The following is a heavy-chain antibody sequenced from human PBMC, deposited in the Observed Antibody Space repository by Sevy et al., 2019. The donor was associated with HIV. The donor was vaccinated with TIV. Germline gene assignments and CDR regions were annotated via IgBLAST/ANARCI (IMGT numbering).Heavy chain of an antibody. D-gene: IGHD3-3*01. Sequence: ASVKVSCKVSGFTLSKLPMHWVRQAPGKGLEWMGGFDPEDGETIYALKFQGRVIMTEDTSSDTAYMELSSLRSEDTAVYYCATLDFWSDYPFYGVDVWGQGTTVTVSS. V-gene: IGHV1-24*01. J-gene: IGHJ6*02. CDR3: ATLDFWSDYPFYGVDV. CDR2: FDPEDGET. CDR1: GFTLSKLP.